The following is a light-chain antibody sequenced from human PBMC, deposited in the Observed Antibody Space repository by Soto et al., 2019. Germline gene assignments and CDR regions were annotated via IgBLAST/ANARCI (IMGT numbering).Light chain of an antibody. J-gene: IGKJ3*01. CDR3: QKYNSVPLT. V-gene: IGKV1-27*01. CDR2: AAS. CDR1: QGISNY. Sequence: DIQMTQSPSSLSASVGDRVTVTCRASQGISNYLAWYQQKPGKVPKLLIYAASTLQSGVPSRFSGSGSGTDCTLTISRLQPEDVATYYCQKYNSVPLTFGPGPKVDIK.